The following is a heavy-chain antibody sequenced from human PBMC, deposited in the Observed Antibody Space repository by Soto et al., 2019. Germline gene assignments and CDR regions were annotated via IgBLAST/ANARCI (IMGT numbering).Heavy chain of an antibody. CDR2: ISWNSGSI. D-gene: IGHD6-13*01. CDR1: GFTSDHYA. J-gene: IGHJ3*02. CDR3: AKDKYAGSWDAFDI. V-gene: IGHV3-9*02. Sequence: SLRLSCAASGFTSDHYAMHWVRQAPGKGLEWASGISWNSGSIVYADSVKGRFTISRDNAKNSLYLQMNSLRVEDTALYLCAKDKYAGSWDAFDIWGQGTMVTVSS.